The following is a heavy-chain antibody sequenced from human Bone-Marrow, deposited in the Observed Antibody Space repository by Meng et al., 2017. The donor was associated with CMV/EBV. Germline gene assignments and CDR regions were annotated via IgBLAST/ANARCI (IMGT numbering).Heavy chain of an antibody. D-gene: IGHD4-17*01. CDR1: GFTFSSYE. Sequence: GESLKISCAAFGFTFSSYEMNWVRQAPGKGLEWVSYISSSGSTIYYADSVKGRFTISRDNAKNSLYLQMNSLRAEDTAVYYCAGSYDYDDVPHAFDIWGQGTMVTVSS. CDR3: AGSYDYDDVPHAFDI. CDR2: ISSSGSTI. J-gene: IGHJ3*02. V-gene: IGHV3-48*03.